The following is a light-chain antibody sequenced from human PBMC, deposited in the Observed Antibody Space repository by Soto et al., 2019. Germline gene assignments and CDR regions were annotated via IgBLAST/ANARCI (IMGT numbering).Light chain of an antibody. V-gene: IGKV1-12*01. CDR2: TTS. CDR1: QGINRW. J-gene: IGKJ5*01. Sequence: DIQMTQSPSFMSASVGDRVTVTCRASQGINRWLAWYQQKPGKAPKLLIYTTSTLASGVPSRFSGSGSGTDFTLTISSLQPEDFATYYCQQANTFPITFGQGTRLEMK. CDR3: QQANTFPIT.